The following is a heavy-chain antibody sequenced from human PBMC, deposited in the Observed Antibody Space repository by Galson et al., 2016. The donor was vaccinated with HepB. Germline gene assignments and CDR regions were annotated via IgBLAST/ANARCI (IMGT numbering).Heavy chain of an antibody. CDR3: VQGSTAPAV. Sequence: SLRLSCAASGFTFSTYPMHWVRQAPGKGLEVVSSISRSGDSTDYADSVKGRFTISRDNSKNTLSLQMNSLTADDTAIYYCVQGSTAPAVWGKGTTVTVSS. J-gene: IGHJ6*04. D-gene: IGHD2-2*01. V-gene: IGHV3-23*01. CDR2: ISRSGDST. CDR1: GFTFSTYP.